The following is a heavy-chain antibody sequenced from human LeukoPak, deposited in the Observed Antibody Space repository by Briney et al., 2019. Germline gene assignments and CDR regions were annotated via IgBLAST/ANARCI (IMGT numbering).Heavy chain of an antibody. V-gene: IGHV3-21*01. CDR2: ISSSSSYI. Sequence: GGSLRLSCAASGFTFSSYSMNWVRQAPGKGLEWVSSISSSSSYIYYADSVNGRLTISRDNAKNSLYLQMNSLRAEDTAVYYCARDRNYCSSTSCYPYYYYYYMDVWGKGTTVTVSS. D-gene: IGHD2-2*01. CDR1: GFTFSSYS. CDR3: ARDRNYCSSTSCYPYYYYYYMDV. J-gene: IGHJ6*03.